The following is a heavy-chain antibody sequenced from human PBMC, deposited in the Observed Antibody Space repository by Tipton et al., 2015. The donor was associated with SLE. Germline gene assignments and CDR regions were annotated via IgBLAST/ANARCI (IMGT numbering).Heavy chain of an antibody. D-gene: IGHD5-24*01. Sequence: TLSLTCAVYGGSFSGYYWSWIRQPPGKGLEWIGYIYYSGSTNYNPSPKSRVTISVDTSKNQFSLKLSSVTAADTTVYYCARDQGSWRWLQSRGAFDIWGQGTMVTVSS. CDR2: IYYSGST. J-gene: IGHJ3*02. CDR3: ARDQGSWRWLQSRGAFDI. V-gene: IGHV4-59*01. CDR1: GGSFSGYY.